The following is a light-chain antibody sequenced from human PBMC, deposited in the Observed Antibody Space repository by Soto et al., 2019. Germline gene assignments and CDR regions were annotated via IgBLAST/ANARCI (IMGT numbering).Light chain of an antibody. CDR1: QSVSSY. Sequence: EIVLTQSPATLSLSPGERAXLXXXASQSVSSYLAWYQQKPGQAPRLLIYDASNRATGIPARFSGSGSGTDFTLTISSLEPEDFAVYYCQQRSNWPPITFGQGTRLEIK. CDR3: QQRSNWPPIT. J-gene: IGKJ5*01. CDR2: DAS. V-gene: IGKV3-11*01.